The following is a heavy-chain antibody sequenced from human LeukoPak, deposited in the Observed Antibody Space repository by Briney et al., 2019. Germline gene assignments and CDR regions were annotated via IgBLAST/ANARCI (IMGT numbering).Heavy chain of an antibody. CDR3: AKRGVVIRVILVGFHKEAYYFDS. V-gene: IGHV3-23*01. D-gene: IGHD3-22*01. CDR1: GITLSIYG. CDR2: ISDSGSRS. Sequence: GGSLRLSCAVSGITLSIYGMSWVRQAPGKGMEWVAGISDSGSRSNYADSVKGRFTISRDNPKNTLYLQMNSLRAEDTAVYFCAKRGVVIRVILVGFHKEAYYFDSWGQGALVTVSS. J-gene: IGHJ4*02.